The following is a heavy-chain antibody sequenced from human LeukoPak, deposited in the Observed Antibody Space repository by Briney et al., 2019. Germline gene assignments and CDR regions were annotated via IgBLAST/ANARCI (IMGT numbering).Heavy chain of an antibody. Sequence: ASVKVSCKVSGYTLTELSMHWVRQAPGKGLEWMGGFDPGDGETIYAQKFQGRVTMTEDTSTDTAYMELSSLRSEDTAVYYCATDLRLRSSYYYYYGMDVWGKGTTVTVSS. V-gene: IGHV1-24*01. CDR2: FDPGDGET. D-gene: IGHD4-17*01. J-gene: IGHJ6*04. CDR3: ATDLRLRSSYYYYYGMDV. CDR1: GYTLTELS.